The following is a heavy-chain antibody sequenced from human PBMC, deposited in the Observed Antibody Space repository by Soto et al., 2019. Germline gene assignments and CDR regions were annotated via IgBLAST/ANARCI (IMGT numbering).Heavy chain of an antibody. CDR1: GYTFTSYY. D-gene: IGHD3-9*01. CDR3: ALYDILTGYGY. CDR2: INPSGGST. Sequence: ASVKVSCKASGYTFTSYYMHCVRQAPGQGLEWMGIINPSGGSTSYAQKFQGRVTMTRDTSTSTVYMELSSLRSEDTAVYYCALYDILTGYGYWGQGTLVTVS. J-gene: IGHJ4*02. V-gene: IGHV1-46*01.